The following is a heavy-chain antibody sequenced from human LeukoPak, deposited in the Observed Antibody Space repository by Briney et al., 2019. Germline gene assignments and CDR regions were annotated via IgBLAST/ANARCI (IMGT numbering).Heavy chain of an antibody. CDR3: ARIYYGGNSDWFDP. V-gene: IGHV1-2*02. D-gene: IGHD4-23*01. Sequence: ASVKVSCKASGYTFTSYYMHWVRQAPGQGLEWMGWINPNSGGTNYAQKFQGRVTMTRDTSISTAYMELSRLRSDDTAVYYCARIYYGGNSDWFDPWGQGTLVTVSS. J-gene: IGHJ5*02. CDR2: INPNSGGT. CDR1: GYTFTSYY.